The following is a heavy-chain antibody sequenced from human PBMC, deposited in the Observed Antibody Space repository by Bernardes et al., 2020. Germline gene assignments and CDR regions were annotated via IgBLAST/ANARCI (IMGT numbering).Heavy chain of an antibody. V-gene: IGHV4-59*01. CDR3: ARAPYPVTGYFDY. J-gene: IGHJ4*02. D-gene: IGHD2-21*02. Sequence: SETLSLTCSVSGGSITSYYWSWIRQPPGKGPEWIAYLYNTGSTNYNPSLKSRVTISADTSKNQFFLNLTSVTAADTAVYYCARAPYPVTGYFDYWGQGTLVTVSS. CDR1: GGSITSYY. CDR2: LYNTGST.